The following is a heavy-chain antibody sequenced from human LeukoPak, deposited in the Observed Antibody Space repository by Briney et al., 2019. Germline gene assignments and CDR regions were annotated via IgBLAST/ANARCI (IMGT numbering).Heavy chain of an antibody. CDR1: GFTFSSYG. CDR2: INGRGVST. D-gene: IGHD6-13*01. Sequence: RTGGSLRLSCAASGFTFSSYGMSWVRQAPGKGLEWVSSINGRGVSTYYADSVKGRFTISRDNSRNTLYLQMNSLRAEDTAVYYCAKIQSAAGTDYWGQGTLDTVSS. J-gene: IGHJ4*02. V-gene: IGHV3-23*01. CDR3: AKIQSAAGTDY.